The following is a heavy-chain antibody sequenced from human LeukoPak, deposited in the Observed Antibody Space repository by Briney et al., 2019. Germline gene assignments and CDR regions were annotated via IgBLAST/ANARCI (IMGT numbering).Heavy chain of an antibody. CDR2: IYSPGT. CDR3: ARGIGTSYDSSRDAFDI. J-gene: IGHJ3*02. D-gene: IGHD3-22*01. Sequence: PSQTLSLTCTVSAGSINSGDYYWSWIRQPAGKGLEWIGRIYSPGTNYNYNPSLKSRVTISIETSKNQFSLKLTSVTAADTAVYYCARGIGTSYDSSRDAFDIWGQGTMVTVSS. V-gene: IGHV4-61*02. CDR1: AGSINSGDYY.